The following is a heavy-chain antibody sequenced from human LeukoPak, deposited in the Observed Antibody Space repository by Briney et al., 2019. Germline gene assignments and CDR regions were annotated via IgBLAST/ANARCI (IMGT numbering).Heavy chain of an antibody. D-gene: IGHD3/OR15-3a*01. J-gene: IGHJ4*02. CDR3: FHGLTVDSDFNY. CDR2: IRHDGSNT. CDR1: GFTFSNYG. Sequence: PGGSLRLSCSASGFTFSNYGMHWVRQAPGKGLEWVAFIRHDGSNTYYADSVKGRFTISRDNSKNTLFLQMNSLRAEDTALYYCFHGLTVDSDFNYWGQGTLVTVSS. V-gene: IGHV3-30*02.